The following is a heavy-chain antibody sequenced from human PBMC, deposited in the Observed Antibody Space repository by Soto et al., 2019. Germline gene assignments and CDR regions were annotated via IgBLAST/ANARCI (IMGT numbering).Heavy chain of an antibody. J-gene: IGHJ4*02. CDR2: ISGSGGST. D-gene: IGHD2-15*01. V-gene: IGHV3-23*01. Sequence: PGGSLRLSCAASGFTFSSYAMSWVRQAPGKGLEWVSAISGSGGSTYYADSVKGRFTISRDNSKNTLYLQMNSLRAEDTAVYYCAKVVPLESMLCGGGSCYRKYYFDYWGQGTLVTVSS. CDR3: AKVVPLESMLCGGGSCYRKYYFDY. CDR1: GFTFSSYA.